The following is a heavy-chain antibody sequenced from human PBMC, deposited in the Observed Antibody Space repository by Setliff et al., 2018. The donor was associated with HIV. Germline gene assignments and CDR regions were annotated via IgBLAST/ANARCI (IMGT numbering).Heavy chain of an antibody. V-gene: IGHV4-34*01. CDR2: IHHTGSA. D-gene: IGHD3-3*01. Sequence: PSETLSLTCAVSDGSFSDYYWAWIRQAPGKGLEWLGLIHHTGSATYNPSLKSRVTISVDTSKNQFSLKLTSVTAADTAVYYGARATYTTRFGVLMGGGLQYWGPGTLVTVSS. CDR3: ARATYTTRFGVLMGGGLQY. J-gene: IGHJ4*02. CDR1: DGSFSDYY.